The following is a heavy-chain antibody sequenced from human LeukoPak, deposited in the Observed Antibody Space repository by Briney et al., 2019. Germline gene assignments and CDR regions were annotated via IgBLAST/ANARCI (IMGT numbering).Heavy chain of an antibody. Sequence: SGPTLVNPTQTLTLTCTFSGFSLSTSGMCVSWIRQPPGKALEWLALIRWDDNKYYSTSLKTRLTTSKDTSKNQVVLTMTNMDPVDTATYYCAHSSGGSFDYWGQGTLVTVSS. CDR3: AHSSGGSFDY. CDR2: IRWDDNK. D-gene: IGHD2-15*01. V-gene: IGHV2-70*12. J-gene: IGHJ4*02. CDR1: GFSLSTSGMC.